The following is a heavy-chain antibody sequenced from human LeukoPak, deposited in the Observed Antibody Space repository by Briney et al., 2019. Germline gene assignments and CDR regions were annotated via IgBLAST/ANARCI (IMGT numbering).Heavy chain of an antibody. V-gene: IGHV1-18*01. CDR2: ISAYNGNT. CDR3: ARDQPDYGSGSYYNYYYMDV. J-gene: IGHJ6*03. CDR1: GYTFTSYG. Sequence: ASVKVSCKASGYTFTSYGISWVRQAPGQGLEWMGWISAYNGNTNYAQKLQGRVTMTTDTSTSTAYMELRSLRSDDTAVYYCARDQPDYGSGSYYNYYYMDVWGKGTTVTVSS. D-gene: IGHD3-10*01.